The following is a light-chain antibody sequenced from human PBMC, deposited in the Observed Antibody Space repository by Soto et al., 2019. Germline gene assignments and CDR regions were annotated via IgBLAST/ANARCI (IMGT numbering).Light chain of an antibody. V-gene: IGKV3-15*01. CDR3: QQYNSMYT. Sequence: EMVMTQSPATLSVSPGERATLSCRASQSVSTNLAWYQQRPGQAPRLLIYGASARATGIPDRFSGSGSGTEFTLTISSLQPDDFATYYCQQYNSMYTFGQGTRLEIK. J-gene: IGKJ5*01. CDR2: GAS. CDR1: QSVSTN.